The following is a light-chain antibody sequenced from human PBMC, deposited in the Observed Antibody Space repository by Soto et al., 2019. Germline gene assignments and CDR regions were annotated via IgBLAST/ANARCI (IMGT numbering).Light chain of an antibody. CDR2: DIF. J-gene: IGKJ4*01. Sequence: EIVMTQSPATLSVSPGERATLSCRASQSVSSNLAWYQQKPGQAPRLVIYDIFTRATGVPTRISGSGSGTDFTLTISRLEPEDFALYDCQQYATSPLTFGGGTKVDIK. CDR3: QQYATSPLT. CDR1: QSVSSN. V-gene: IGKV3D-15*01.